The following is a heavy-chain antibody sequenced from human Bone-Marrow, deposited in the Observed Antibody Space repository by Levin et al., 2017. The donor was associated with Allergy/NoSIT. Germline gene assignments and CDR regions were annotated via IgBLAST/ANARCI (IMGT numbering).Heavy chain of an antibody. CDR1: GFTFSDYY. D-gene: IGHD6-13*01. CDR2: ISDNSNYV. V-gene: IGHV3-21*04. J-gene: IGHJ5*02. Sequence: GESLKISCAASGFTFSDYYMNWVRQAPGKGLECVSSISDNSNYVYYADSVKGRFIISRDSARSSVYLQMTSLRADDPAIYYCARDRWGAADSTGFDPWGQGTLVTVSS. CDR3: ARDRWGAADSTGFDP.